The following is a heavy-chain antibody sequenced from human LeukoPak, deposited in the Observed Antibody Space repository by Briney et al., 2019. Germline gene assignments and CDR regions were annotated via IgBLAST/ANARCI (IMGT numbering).Heavy chain of an antibody. V-gene: IGHV4-59*01. Sequence: SETLSLTCTVSGGSIGGYYWIWIRQSPGKGLEWIGSIHYSGSTNYNPSLKSRVTMSLDTSKNHLSLRLSSLTAADTAVYSCARGGDGYNYWFDPWGQGTLVTVSS. J-gene: IGHJ5*02. CDR1: GGSIGGYY. CDR3: ARGGDGYNYWFDP. D-gene: IGHD5-24*01. CDR2: IHYSGST.